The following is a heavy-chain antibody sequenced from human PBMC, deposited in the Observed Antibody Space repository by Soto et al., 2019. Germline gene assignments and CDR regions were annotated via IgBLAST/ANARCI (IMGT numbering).Heavy chain of an antibody. D-gene: IGHD2-15*01. CDR2: INQSGST. Sequence: SETLSLTCVVSGGSFSGSYCNWIRQPPGKGLEWIGEINQSGSTNYNPSLKSRVNMLVDTSKNQFSLKLSSVTAADTAVYYCARGVGYCSGGSCSGNWFGPWGQGTLVTVSS. CDR1: GGSFSGSY. V-gene: IGHV4-34*01. J-gene: IGHJ5*02. CDR3: ARGVGYCSGGSCSGNWFGP.